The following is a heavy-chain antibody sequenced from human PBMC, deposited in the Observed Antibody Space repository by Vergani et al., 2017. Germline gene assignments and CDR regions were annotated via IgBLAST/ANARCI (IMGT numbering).Heavy chain of an antibody. J-gene: IGHJ4*02. CDR3: ARDRFEAARPLDY. Sequence: QVQLVESGGGVVQPGRSLRLSCAASGFTFSSYGMPWVRQAPGKGLEWVAVIWYDGSNKYYADSVKGRFTISRDNSKNTLYLQMNSLRAEDTAVYYCARDRFEAARPLDYWGQGTLVTVSS. CDR2: IWYDGSNK. V-gene: IGHV3-33*01. D-gene: IGHD6-6*01. CDR1: GFTFSSYG.